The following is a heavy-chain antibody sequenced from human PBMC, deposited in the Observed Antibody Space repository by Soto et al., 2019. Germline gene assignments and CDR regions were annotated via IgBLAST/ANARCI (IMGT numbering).Heavy chain of an antibody. J-gene: IGHJ4*02. D-gene: IGHD1-1*01. V-gene: IGHV3-33*01. CDR2: IWYDGSNK. Sequence: QVQLVESGGGVVQPGRSLRLSCAASGFTFSSYGMHWVRQAPGKGLDWVAVIWYDGSNKDYADSVKGRFTISRDNSKNTLYLQMNSLRAEDTAVYYCARARGGSTSYYFDYWGQGTLVTVSS. CDR3: ARARGGSTSYYFDY. CDR1: GFTFSSYG.